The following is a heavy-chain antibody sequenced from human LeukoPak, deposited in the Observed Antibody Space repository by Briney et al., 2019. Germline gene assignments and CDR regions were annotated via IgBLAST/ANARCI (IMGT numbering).Heavy chain of an antibody. CDR1: GGSISSRPYY. CDR3: AREGDGYNSPIDY. D-gene: IGHD5-24*01. CDR2: ISYSGTT. J-gene: IGHJ4*02. V-gene: IGHV4-39*07. Sequence: SETLSLTCTVSGGSISSRPYYWGWVRQPPGKGLEWIGTISYSGTTYYSPSLKSRVTISLDTSKNQFSLKLSSVTAADTAVYYCAREGDGYNSPIDYWGQGTLVTVSS.